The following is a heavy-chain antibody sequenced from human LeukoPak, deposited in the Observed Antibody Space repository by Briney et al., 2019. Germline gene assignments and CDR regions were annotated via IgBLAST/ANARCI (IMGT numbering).Heavy chain of an antibody. CDR1: GYTFTGQY. J-gene: IGHJ3*02. D-gene: IGHD1-26*01. CDR2: ITPNSGGT. CDR3: ARTSNKWGAFDI. V-gene: IGHV1-2*02. Sequence: ASVKVSCKASGYTFTGQYLHWVRQAPGQGLEWMGWITPNSGGTNYAQKFQGRVTMTRDTSISTAYMELSRLRSDDTAVYYCARTSNKWGAFDIWGQGTMVTVSS.